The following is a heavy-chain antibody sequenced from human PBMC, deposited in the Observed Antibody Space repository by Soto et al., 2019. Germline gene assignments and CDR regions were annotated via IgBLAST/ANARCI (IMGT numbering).Heavy chain of an antibody. V-gene: IGHV3-30*03. Sequence: SEGSLRLSCAASGFTFSSYGMHWVRQAPGKGLEWVAVISYDGSNKYYADSVKGRFTISRDNSKNTLYLQMNSLRAEDTAVYYCARDPKRRDGYNFDSWGRGALVTVSS. CDR3: ARDPKRRDGYNFDS. D-gene: IGHD5-12*01. J-gene: IGHJ4*02. CDR1: GFTFSSYG. CDR2: ISYDGSNK.